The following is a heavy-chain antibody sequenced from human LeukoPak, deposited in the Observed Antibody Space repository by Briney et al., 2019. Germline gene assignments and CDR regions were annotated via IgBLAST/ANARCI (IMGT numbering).Heavy chain of an antibody. CDR2: INPNSGGT. J-gene: IGHJ6*03. V-gene: IGHV1-2*02. CDR3: ARTHTDSYYYYYYMDV. D-gene: IGHD2-21*01. CDR1: GYTFTGYY. Sequence: ASVKVSCKASGYTFTGYYIHWVRQAPGQGLEWMGWINPNSGGTKYAQKFQGRVTVTRDTSISTVYMEPSRLRSDDTAVYYCARTHTDSYYYYYYMDVWGKGTTVTVSS.